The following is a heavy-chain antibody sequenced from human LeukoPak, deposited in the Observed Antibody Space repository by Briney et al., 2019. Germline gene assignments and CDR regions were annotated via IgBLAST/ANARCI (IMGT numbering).Heavy chain of an antibody. Sequence: SETLSLTCTVSGGSIRGYFWRRIRQPPGKGLEWIGYIYYSGSTNYNPSLKSRVTISVDTSKNQFSLKLSSVTAADTAVYYCAIGRGYSYGYFDYWGQGTLVTVSS. D-gene: IGHD5-18*01. CDR3: AIGRGYSYGYFDY. CDR1: GGSIRGYF. J-gene: IGHJ4*02. CDR2: IYYSGST. V-gene: IGHV4-59*01.